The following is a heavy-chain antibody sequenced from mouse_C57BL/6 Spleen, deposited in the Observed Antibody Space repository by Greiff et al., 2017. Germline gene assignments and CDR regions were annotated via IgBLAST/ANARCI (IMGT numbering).Heavy chain of an antibody. Sequence: VQLVESGPGLVAPSQSLSISCTVSGFSLTSYGVDWVRQSPGKGLEWLGEIWGVGSTNYNSALKSSLNISKDNSNSQVFLQMNSLQTDDTAMYYCGSEDGSSPFAYWGQGTLVTVSA. D-gene: IGHD1-1*01. CDR2: IWGVGST. V-gene: IGHV2-6*01. CDR3: GSEDGSSPFAY. J-gene: IGHJ3*01. CDR1: GFSLTSYG.